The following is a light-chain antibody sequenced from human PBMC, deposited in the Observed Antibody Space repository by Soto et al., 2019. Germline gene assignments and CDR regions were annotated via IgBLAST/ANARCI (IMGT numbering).Light chain of an antibody. CDR2: DVS. CDR3: SSYTSSSTRV. J-gene: IGLJ1*01. Sequence: QSVLTQPASVSGSPGQSITISCTGTSSDVGGYNYVSWYQQHPGKAPKLMIYDVSNRPSGVSNRFSGSKSGNTASLTISGLHAEDVADYYCSSYTSSSTRVFGTGTKVTVL. CDR1: SSDVGGYNY. V-gene: IGLV2-14*01.